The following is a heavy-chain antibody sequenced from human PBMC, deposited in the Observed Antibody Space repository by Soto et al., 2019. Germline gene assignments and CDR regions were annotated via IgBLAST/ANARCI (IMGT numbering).Heavy chain of an antibody. D-gene: IGHD6-19*01. V-gene: IGHV6-1*01. J-gene: IGHJ5*02. CDR3: ARGVPDRTYSSGWSGVPSRFDP. CDR2: TYYRSKWYN. Sequence: SETLSLSCAISGDSVSSNSAAWNWIRQSPSRGLEWLGRTYYRSKWYNDYAVSVKSRITINPDTSKNQFSLQLNSVTPEDTAVYYCARGVPDRTYSSGWSGVPSRFDPWGQGTLVTVSS. CDR1: GDSVSSNSAA.